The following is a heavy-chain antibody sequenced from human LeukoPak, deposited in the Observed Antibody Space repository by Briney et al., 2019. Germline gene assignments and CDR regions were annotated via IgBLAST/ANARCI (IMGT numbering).Heavy chain of an antibody. CDR2: IYYSGST. J-gene: IGHJ4*02. Sequence: SETLSLTCTVSGGSISSSSYYWGWIRQPPGKGLEWIGSIYYSGSTYYNPSLKSRVTISVDTSKNQFSLKLSSVTAADTAMYYCASGTPSYYDFWSGYNPFDYWGQGTLVTVSS. CDR1: GGSISSSSYY. D-gene: IGHD3-3*01. CDR3: ASGTPSYYDFWSGYNPFDY. V-gene: IGHV4-39*01.